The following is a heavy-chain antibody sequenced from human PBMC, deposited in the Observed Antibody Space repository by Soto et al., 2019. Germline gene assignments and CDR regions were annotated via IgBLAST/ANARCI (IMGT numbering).Heavy chain of an antibody. V-gene: IGHV1-18*01. D-gene: IGHD3-3*01. CDR1: GYTFTSYG. CDR2: ISAYNGNT. Sequence: EASVKVSCKASGYTFTSYGISWVRQAPGQGLEWMGWISAYNGNTNYAQKLQGRVTMTTDTSTSTAYMELRSLRSDDTAVYYCARAHITIFGVVPLPDYYYYYMDVWGKGTTVTVSS. J-gene: IGHJ6*03. CDR3: ARAHITIFGVVPLPDYYYYYMDV.